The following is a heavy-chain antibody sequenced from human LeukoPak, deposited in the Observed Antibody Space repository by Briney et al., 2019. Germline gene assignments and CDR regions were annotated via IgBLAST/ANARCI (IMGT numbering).Heavy chain of an antibody. V-gene: IGHV4-59*08. CDR3: AGRFSGSYYNWFDP. D-gene: IGHD1-26*01. J-gene: IGHJ5*02. CDR1: GGSISSYY. CDR2: IYYSGST. Sequence: SEPLSLTCTVSGGSISSYYWSWIRQSTGKGLEWIGDIYYSGSTNYNPSLKSRVTISVDTSKKQFSLKLSPVTAADTAVYYCAGRFSGSYYNWFDPWGQGTRVTVSS.